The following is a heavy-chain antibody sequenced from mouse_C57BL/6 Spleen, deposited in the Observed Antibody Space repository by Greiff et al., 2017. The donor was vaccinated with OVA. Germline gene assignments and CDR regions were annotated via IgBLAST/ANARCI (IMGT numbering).Heavy chain of an antibody. CDR2: IRSKSNNYAT. D-gene: IGHD2-2*01. CDR1: GFSFNTYA. V-gene: IGHV10-1*01. Sequence: EVQLVESGGGLVQPKGSLKLSCAASGFSFNTYAMTWVRQAPGKGLEWVARIRSKSNNYATYYADSVKDRFTISRDDSESMLYLQMNNLKTEDTAMYYCVRHDYGYAYYAMDYWGQGTSVTVSS. CDR3: VRHDYGYAYYAMDY. J-gene: IGHJ4*01.